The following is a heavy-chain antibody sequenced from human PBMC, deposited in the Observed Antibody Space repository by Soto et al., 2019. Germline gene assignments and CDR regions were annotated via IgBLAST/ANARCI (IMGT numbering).Heavy chain of an antibody. CDR2: IFWDDDQ. D-gene: IGHD3-3*01. CDR1: GFSLNTGGVG. V-gene: IGHV2-5*02. Sequence: QITLMESGPTLVKPTQTLTQTCTFSGFSLNTGGVGVGWIRQPPGKALEWLAVIFWDDDQRYSPTLKSRLTIFQDPSTNQVVHLMTNMDPVATAKYYCAHRVGKYNFLNGGYFDFWGQGTLVTVSS. J-gene: IGHJ4*02. CDR3: AHRVGKYNFLNGGYFDF.